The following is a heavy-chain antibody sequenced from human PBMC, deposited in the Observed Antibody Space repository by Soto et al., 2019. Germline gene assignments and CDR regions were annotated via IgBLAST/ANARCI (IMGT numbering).Heavy chain of an antibody. V-gene: IGHV4-31*03. D-gene: IGHD5-18*01. CDR2: IYYSGST. J-gene: IGHJ4*02. CDR3: ARGWRGYSYGYSYFDY. Sequence: QVQLQESGPGLVKPSQTLSLTCTVSGGSISSGGYYWSWIRQHPGKGLEWIGYIYYSGSTYYNPSLKSRVTISVDTSKNQFSLKLSSVTAADTAVYYCARGWRGYSYGYSYFDYWGQGTLVTVSS. CDR1: GGSISSGGYY.